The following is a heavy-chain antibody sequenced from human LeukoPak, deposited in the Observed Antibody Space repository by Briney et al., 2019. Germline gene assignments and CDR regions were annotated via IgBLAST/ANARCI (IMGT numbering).Heavy chain of an antibody. CDR3: ARSYGSYVLDY. Sequence: SETLSLTCTVSGGSITTYHWNWIRQPPGKGLEWIGYAYYRGGTKYNPSLKSRVSLSVDTSKNQVSLKLSSVTAADTVVYFCARSYGSYVLDYWGQGSLVIVSS. CDR2: AYYRGGT. D-gene: IGHD6-6*01. CDR1: GGSITTYH. J-gene: IGHJ4*02. V-gene: IGHV4-59*01.